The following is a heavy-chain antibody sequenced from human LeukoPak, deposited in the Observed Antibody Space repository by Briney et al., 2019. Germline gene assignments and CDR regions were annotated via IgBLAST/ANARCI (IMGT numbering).Heavy chain of an antibody. V-gene: IGHV4-59*12. CDR3: ARDVGASNFDS. CDR2: IYYAGSS. D-gene: IGHD1-26*01. J-gene: IGHJ4*02. CDR1: GASIKNYY. Sequence: SETLSLTCAVPGASIKNYYWSWIRQPPGKGLEWIANIYYAGSSNYNPSLKSRVSVSIDASKNHLSLKLTSVTAADTAVYYCARDVGASNFDSWGQGVQVTVSS.